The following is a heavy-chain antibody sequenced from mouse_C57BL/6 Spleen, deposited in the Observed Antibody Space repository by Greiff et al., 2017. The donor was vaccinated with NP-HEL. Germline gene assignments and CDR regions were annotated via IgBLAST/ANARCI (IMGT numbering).Heavy chain of an antibody. J-gene: IGHJ2*01. D-gene: IGHD2-5*01. CDR2: IDPENGDT. CDR1: GFNIKDDY. CDR3: YYSNHLEC. V-gene: IGHV14-4*01. Sequence: VQLQQSGAELVRPGASVKLSCTASGFNIKDDYMHWVKQRPEQGLEWIGWIDPENGDTEYASKFQGKATITADTSSNTAYLQLSSLTSEDTAVYYCYYSNHLECWGKGTTLTVAS.